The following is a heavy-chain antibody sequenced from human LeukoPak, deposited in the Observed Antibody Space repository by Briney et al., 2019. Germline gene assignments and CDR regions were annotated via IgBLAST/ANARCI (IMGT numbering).Heavy chain of an antibody. CDR2: VNLNSGNT. J-gene: IGHJ4*02. V-gene: IGHV1-8*03. CDR1: GYTFTRYD. D-gene: IGHD2-15*01. CDR3: ARVDGSPDS. Sequence: VASVKVSCKASGYTFTRYDINWVRQAAGQGLEWMGWVNLNSGNTGYAQKFQGRVTITRDTSINTAYMELSSLRSEDTAVYYCARVDGSPDSWGQGTLVTVSS.